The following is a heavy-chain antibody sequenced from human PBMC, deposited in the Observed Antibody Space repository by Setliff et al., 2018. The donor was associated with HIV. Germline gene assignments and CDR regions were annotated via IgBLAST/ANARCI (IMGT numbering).Heavy chain of an antibody. CDR2: VNGGGTP. D-gene: IGHD3-10*01. J-gene: IGHJ4*02. Sequence: GGSLRLSCAASGFAFSGYAMNWVRQAPGRGLEWVSAVNGGGTPYYADSVKGRFTISRDNSKNTLYLQMNSLRAEDTAVYYCAKDYRRFGELGIDYWGQGTLVTVSS. CDR1: GFAFSGYA. V-gene: IGHV3-23*01. CDR3: AKDYRRFGELGIDY.